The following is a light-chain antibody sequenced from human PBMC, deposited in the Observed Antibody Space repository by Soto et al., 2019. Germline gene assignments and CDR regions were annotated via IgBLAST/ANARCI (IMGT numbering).Light chain of an antibody. V-gene: IGKV1-13*01. CDR3: QQFNNYPWT. J-gene: IGKJ1*01. CDR2: DAS. CDR1: QGISSA. Sequence: AIQLTQSPSSLSASVGDRVTITCRASQGISSALACYQQKPGKAPKLLIYDASSLESGVPSRFSGSGSGTDFTLTISSLQPEDFATYYCQQFNNYPWTFGQGTKVEIK.